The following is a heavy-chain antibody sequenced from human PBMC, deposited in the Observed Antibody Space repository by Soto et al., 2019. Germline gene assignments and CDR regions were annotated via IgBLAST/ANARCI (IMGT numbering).Heavy chain of an antibody. CDR3: ARRYCSGGRCSSTFDS. J-gene: IGHJ4*02. Sequence: NPSETLSLTCIVSGDSVTSGSYYWTWLRQPPGKGLEWIGYISYTGRTKYNPSLQSRVTISVDTSKNDFSLKLSSVTAADTAVYYCARRYCSGGRCSSTFDSWGQGNLVTVSS. CDR1: GDSVTSGSYY. D-gene: IGHD2-15*01. CDR2: ISYTGRT. V-gene: IGHV4-61*03.